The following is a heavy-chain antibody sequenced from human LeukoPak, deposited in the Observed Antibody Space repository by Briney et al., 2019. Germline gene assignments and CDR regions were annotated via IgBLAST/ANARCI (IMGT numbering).Heavy chain of an antibody. CDR3: ARDSLLFMDY. CDR1: GFAFRNYW. CDR2: IKQDGSEK. V-gene: IGHV3-7*01. J-gene: IGHJ4*02. Sequence: GGSLRLSCEASGFAFRNYWMSWVRQAPGKGLEWVANIKQDGSEKYYVDSVKGRFTISRDNAKNSLYLQMNSLRAEDTAVYYCARDSLLFMDYWGQGTLVTVSS. D-gene: IGHD2-15*01.